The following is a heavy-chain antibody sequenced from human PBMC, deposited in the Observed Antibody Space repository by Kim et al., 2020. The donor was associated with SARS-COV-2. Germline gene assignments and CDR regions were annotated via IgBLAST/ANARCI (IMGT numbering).Heavy chain of an antibody. CDR1: GFTFSSYG. J-gene: IGHJ6*02. V-gene: IGHV3-30*18. D-gene: IGHD3-16*01. CDR3: AKDGGYYYGMDV. Sequence: GGSRRLSCAASGFTFSSYGMHWVRQAPGKGLEWVAVISYDGSNKYYADSVKGRFTISRDNSKNTLYMQMNSLRAEDTAVYYCAKDGGYYYGMDVWGQGTTVTVSS. CDR2: ISYDGSNK.